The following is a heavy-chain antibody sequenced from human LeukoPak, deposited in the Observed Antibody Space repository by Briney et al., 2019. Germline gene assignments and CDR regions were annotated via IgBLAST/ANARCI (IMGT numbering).Heavy chain of an antibody. CDR1: GFTFSSYW. Sequence: GGSLRLSCAASGFTFSSYWMSWVRQAPGKGLEWVANIKQDGSEKYYVDSVKGRFTISRDNTKNTLYLQMNNLRTEDTAFYFCAKEGGTIYFDSWGQGTLVTVSS. CDR2: IKQDGSEK. D-gene: IGHD1-1*01. J-gene: IGHJ4*02. V-gene: IGHV3-7*03. CDR3: AKEGGTIYFDS.